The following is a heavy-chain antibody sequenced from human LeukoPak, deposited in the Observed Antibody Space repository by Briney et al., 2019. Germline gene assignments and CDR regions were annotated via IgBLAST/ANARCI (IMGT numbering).Heavy chain of an antibody. V-gene: IGHV4-59*01. CDR3: ARDRSDPLYGDYINNDAFDI. CDR2: IYYSGST. CDR1: GGSISSYY. Sequence: PSETLSLTCTVSGGSISSYYWSWIRQPPGKGLEWIGYIYYSGSTNYNPSLKSRVTISVDTSKNQFSLKLSSVTAADTAVYYCARDRSDPLYGDYINNDAFDIWGQGTMVTVSS. D-gene: IGHD4-17*01. J-gene: IGHJ3*02.